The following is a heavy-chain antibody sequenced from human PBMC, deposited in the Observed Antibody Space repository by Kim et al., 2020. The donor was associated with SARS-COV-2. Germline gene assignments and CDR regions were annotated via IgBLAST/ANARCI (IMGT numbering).Heavy chain of an antibody. J-gene: IGHJ5*02. Sequence: GRFTISRDNSKNTLYLQMNSLRAEDTAVYYCAKHPRTTYYYGSGSHWFDPWGQGTLVTVSS. D-gene: IGHD3-10*01. CDR3: AKHPRTTYYYGSGSHWFDP. V-gene: IGHV3-23*01.